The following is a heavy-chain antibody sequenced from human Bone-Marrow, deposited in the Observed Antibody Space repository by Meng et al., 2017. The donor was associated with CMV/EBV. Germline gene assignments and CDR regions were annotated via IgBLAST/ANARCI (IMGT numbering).Heavy chain of an antibody. CDR1: GYTFTGYY. CDR2: INPNSGGT. Sequence: ASVKVSCKASGYTFTGYYMHWVRQAPGQGLEWMGWINPNSGGTNYAQKFQDRVTMTRDTSISTAYMDLSRLRSGDTAVYYCARGSMVRGVPLPYYYYGMGVWGQGTTVTVSS. J-gene: IGHJ6*02. V-gene: IGHV1-2*02. CDR3: ARGSMVRGVPLPYYYYGMGV. D-gene: IGHD3-10*01.